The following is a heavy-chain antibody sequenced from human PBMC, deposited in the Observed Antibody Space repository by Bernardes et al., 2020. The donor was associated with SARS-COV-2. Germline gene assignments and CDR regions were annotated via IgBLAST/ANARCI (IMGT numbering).Heavy chain of an antibody. J-gene: IGHJ6*02. V-gene: IGHV4-59*08. CDR3: ARHQTGYYGMDV. Sequence: SETLSLTCTVSGGSISSYYWSWIRQPPGKGLEWIGYIYYSGSTNYNPSLKSRVTMSVDTSKNHFSLNLRSVTAADTAVYYCARHQTGYYGMDVWGQGTTVTVSS. CDR2: IYYSGST. CDR1: GGSISSYY.